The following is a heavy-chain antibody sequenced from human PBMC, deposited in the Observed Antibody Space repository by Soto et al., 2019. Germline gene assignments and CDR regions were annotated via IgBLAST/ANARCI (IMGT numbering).Heavy chain of an antibody. CDR3: VRIRYQLPSSVLWLDP. D-gene: IGHD3-16*01. J-gene: IGHJ5*02. CDR2: INHVEGT. Sequence: SETLSLTCAVYGGFLSESYWTWIRQPPGKGLEWIGEINHVEGTNYNPSLKSRVTMSVDTSQNQFSLRLISVTAADAAMYFCVRIRYQLPSSVLWLDPWGQGTPVTVSS. V-gene: IGHV4-34*01. CDR1: GGFLSESY.